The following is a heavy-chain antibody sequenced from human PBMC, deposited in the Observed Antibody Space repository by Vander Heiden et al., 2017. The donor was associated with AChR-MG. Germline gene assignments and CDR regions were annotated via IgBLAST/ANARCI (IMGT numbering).Heavy chain of an antibody. D-gene: IGHD2-2*01. CDR3: ARDICSSTSCYDSQGDV. Sequence: EVQLLESGGGLVQPGGSLRLSCAASGFTFSTYAMSWVRQAPGKGLEWVSFISGSDERTNYADSVKGRFTISRDNSKNTLYLQMNSLRAEDTAVYYCARDICSSTSCYDSQGDVWGKGTTVTVSS. CDR1: GFTFSTYA. V-gene: IGHV3-23*01. CDR2: ISGSDERT. J-gene: IGHJ6*04.